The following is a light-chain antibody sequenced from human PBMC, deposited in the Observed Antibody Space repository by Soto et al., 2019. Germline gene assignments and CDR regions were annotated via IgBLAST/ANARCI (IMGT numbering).Light chain of an antibody. J-gene: IGKJ5*01. CDR3: QQSYGASQIT. CDR2: AAS. CDR1: QSISNY. V-gene: IGKV1-39*01. Sequence: DIQMTQSPSSLSASVGDRVTITCRASQSISNYLNWFQQKPGKAPKLLIHAASSLQRGVPSRVSGSGSGTDFTLTISSLQPEDFATYYCQQSYGASQITFGQGTRLEIK.